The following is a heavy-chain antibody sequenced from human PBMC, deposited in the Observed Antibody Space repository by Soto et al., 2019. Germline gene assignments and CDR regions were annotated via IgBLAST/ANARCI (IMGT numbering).Heavy chain of an antibody. CDR3: ARDAPPEDY. J-gene: IGHJ4*02. CDR2: ISAYNGNT. CDR1: GYTFTSYY. V-gene: IGHV1-18*01. Sequence: QVQLVQSGAEVKKPGASVKVACKASGYTFTSYYISWVRQAPGQGLEWMGGISAYNGNTNYAQELQGRVTMTTDTTTSTAYMELRSLSSDDTAVSYCARDAPPEDYWGQGTLVTVSS.